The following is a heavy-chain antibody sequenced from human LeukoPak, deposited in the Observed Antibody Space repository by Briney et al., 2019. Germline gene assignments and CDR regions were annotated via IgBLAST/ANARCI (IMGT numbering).Heavy chain of an antibody. CDR3: ARHNRLHIYYDSSGYFNDAFDI. V-gene: IGHV5-51*01. CDR1: GYSFTSYW. D-gene: IGHD3-22*01. J-gene: IGHJ3*02. CDR2: IYPGDSDT. Sequence: GESLKSSCKGSGYSFTSYWIGWVRQMPGKGLEWMGIIYPGDSDTRYSPSFQGQVTISADKSISTAYLQWSSLKASDTAMYYCARHNRLHIYYDSSGYFNDAFDIWGQGTMVTVSS.